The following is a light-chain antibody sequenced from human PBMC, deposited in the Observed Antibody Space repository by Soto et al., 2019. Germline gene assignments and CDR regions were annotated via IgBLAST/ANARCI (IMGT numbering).Light chain of an antibody. Sequence: MVLRQSQGAVALSPGARATLSCRATQRVRSASLAWYQQKPGQAPRLLIYGASSRATGIPDRFSGSGSGTDFTLTISRLEPEDFAVYFCQQYGNSPRTFGQGTRLEIK. J-gene: IGKJ5*01. V-gene: IGKV3-20*01. CDR1: QRVRSAS. CDR2: GAS. CDR3: QQYGNSPRT.